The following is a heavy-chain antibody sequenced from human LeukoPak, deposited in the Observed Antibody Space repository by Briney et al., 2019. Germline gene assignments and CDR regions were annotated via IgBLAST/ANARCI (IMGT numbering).Heavy chain of an antibody. D-gene: IGHD6-6*01. Sequence: GSVKVSCKASGYTFTNYDINWVRQATGQGLEWMGWMNPNSGNTGFAQKFQGRVTMTRNTAISTAYMDLSSLRSEDTAVYYCARGVAARLNYYYYYMDVWGKGTTVTVSS. CDR2: MNPNSGNT. V-gene: IGHV1-8*01. CDR3: ARGVAARLNYYYYYMDV. J-gene: IGHJ6*03. CDR1: GYTFTNYD.